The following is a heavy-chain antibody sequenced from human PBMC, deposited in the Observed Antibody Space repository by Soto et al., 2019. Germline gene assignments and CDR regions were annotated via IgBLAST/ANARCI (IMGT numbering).Heavy chain of an antibody. Sequence: QVQLVQSGVEVKKPGASVKVSCKASGYTFTSYGISWVRQAPGQGLEWMGWISAYNGNTNYAQKLQGRVTMTADTYTSTAYKELRSLNADDAAVYYCTNSGVVASFDYWGQGTLVTVSS. J-gene: IGHJ4*02. CDR1: GYTFTSYG. CDR2: ISAYNGNT. CDR3: TNSGVVASFDY. D-gene: IGHD3-22*01. V-gene: IGHV1-18*01.